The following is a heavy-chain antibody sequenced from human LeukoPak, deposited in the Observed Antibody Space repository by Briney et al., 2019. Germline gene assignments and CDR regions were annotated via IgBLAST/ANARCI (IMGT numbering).Heavy chain of an antibody. CDR2: IRSKAYGGTT. CDR3: TRAPRAVAGMTYYYYYMDV. J-gene: IGHJ6*03. D-gene: IGHD6-19*01. V-gene: IGHV3-49*03. CDR1: GFTFSSYA. Sequence: GGSLRLSCAASGFTFSSYAMSWIRQAPGKGLEWVGFIRSKAYGGTTEYAASVKGRFTISRDDSKSIAYLQMNSLKTEDTAVYYCTRAPRAVAGMTYYYYYMDVWGKGTTVTVSS.